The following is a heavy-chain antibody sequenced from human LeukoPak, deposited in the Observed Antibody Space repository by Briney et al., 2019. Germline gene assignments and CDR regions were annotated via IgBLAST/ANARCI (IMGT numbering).Heavy chain of an antibody. CDR1: GFTFSNYA. V-gene: IGHV3-30*19. Sequence: GGSLRLSCAASGFTFSNYAMHWVRQAPGKGLEWAAVISYDGINKYYADSVKGRFTISRDNSKNTLSLEMNSLRADDTAVYYCARGPEYDFWSGYLDSWGQGTLVTVSS. J-gene: IGHJ4*02. D-gene: IGHD3-3*01. CDR2: ISYDGINK. CDR3: ARGPEYDFWSGYLDS.